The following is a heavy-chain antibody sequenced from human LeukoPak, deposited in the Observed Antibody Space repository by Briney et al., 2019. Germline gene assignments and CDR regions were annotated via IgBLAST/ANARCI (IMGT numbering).Heavy chain of an antibody. J-gene: IGHJ4*02. CDR1: GGSISSYY. V-gene: IGHV4-4*07. CDR3: AREYGTMIVVVIPLRYFDY. CDR2: IYTSGST. Sequence: SETLSLTCTVSGGSISSYYWSWIGQPAGKGLEWIGRIYTSGSTNYNPSLKSRVTMSVDTSKNQFSLKLSSVTAADTAVYYCAREYGTMIVVVIPLRYFDYWGQGTLVTVSS. D-gene: IGHD3-22*01.